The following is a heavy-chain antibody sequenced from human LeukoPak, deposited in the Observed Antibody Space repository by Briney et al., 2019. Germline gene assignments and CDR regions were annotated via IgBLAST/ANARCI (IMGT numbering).Heavy chain of an antibody. CDR2: IYYSGTT. D-gene: IGHD3-10*01. J-gene: IGHJ5*02. V-gene: IGHV4-39*01. CDR1: GGSISSSSYY. Sequence: PSETLSLTCTVSGGSISSSSYYWGWIRQPPGKGPEWIANIYYSGTTYYNPSLKSRVTISLDTSKNQFSLKLSSVTAADTAVYYCARHRVRGVIWWFDPWGQGTLVTVSS. CDR3: ARHRVRGVIWWFDP.